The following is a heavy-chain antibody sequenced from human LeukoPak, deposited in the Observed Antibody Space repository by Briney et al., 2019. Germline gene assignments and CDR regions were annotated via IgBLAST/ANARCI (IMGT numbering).Heavy chain of an antibody. CDR2: INHSGST. D-gene: IGHD3-9*01. CDR3: ARADSPDTISPPGQPYYMDV. Sequence: SETLSLTCAVYGGSFSGYFWTWIRQPPGKGLEWIGEINHSGSTNYNPSLKSRVTISVDTSKNQFSLKLSSVTAADTAVYYCARADSPDTISPPGQPYYMDVWGKGTTVTVS. CDR1: GGSFSGYF. V-gene: IGHV4-34*01. J-gene: IGHJ6*03.